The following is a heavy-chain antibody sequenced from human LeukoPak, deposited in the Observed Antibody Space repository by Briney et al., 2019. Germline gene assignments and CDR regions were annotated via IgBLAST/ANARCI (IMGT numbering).Heavy chain of an antibody. CDR1: GGSINSSSYY. CDR2: MYYRGST. J-gene: IGHJ6*02. Sequence: SETLSLTCSVSGGSINSSSYYWGWVRQPPGKGLEWIGSMYYRGSTYYNPSLKSRVTISVDTSKNQFSLKLSSVTAADTAVYYCARDAGHQLSRRNYYAMDVWGQGTTVTVSS. CDR3: ARDAGHQLSRRNYYAMDV. V-gene: IGHV4-39*07. D-gene: IGHD1-1*01.